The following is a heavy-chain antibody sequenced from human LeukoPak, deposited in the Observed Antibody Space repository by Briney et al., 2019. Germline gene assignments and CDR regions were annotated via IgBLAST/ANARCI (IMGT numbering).Heavy chain of an antibody. CDR3: ARANDYIDY. CDR1: EFTFSRYT. Sequence: GGSLRLSCAASEFTFSRYTMNWVRQAPGKGLEWVSSISGSSTFIYYSDSVRGRFTISRDNAENSLYLQMSSLRVEDTAVYYCARANDYIDYWGQGLLVAVSS. CDR2: ISGSSTFI. J-gene: IGHJ4*02. V-gene: IGHV3-21*01.